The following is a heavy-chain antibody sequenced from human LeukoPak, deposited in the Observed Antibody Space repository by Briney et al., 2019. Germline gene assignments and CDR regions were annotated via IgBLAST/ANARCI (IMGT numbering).Heavy chain of an antibody. CDR3: ARVTYCGGDCYSHPIDY. CDR2: IYYSGST. Sequence: SETLSLTCTVSGGSISSGGYYWSWIRQHPGKGLEWIGYIYYSGSTYYNPSLKSRVTISVDTSKNQFSLKLSSVTAADTAVYYCARVTYCGGDCYSHPIDYWGQGTLATVSS. D-gene: IGHD2-21*02. V-gene: IGHV4-31*03. J-gene: IGHJ4*02. CDR1: GGSISSGGYY.